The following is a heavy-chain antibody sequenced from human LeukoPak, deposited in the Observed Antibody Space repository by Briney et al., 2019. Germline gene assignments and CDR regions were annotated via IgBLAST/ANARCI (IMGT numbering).Heavy chain of an antibody. J-gene: IGHJ4*02. CDR2: MFPLDSIT. CDR1: GYSFTNYW. Sequence: GESLQISCKASGYSFTNYWIGWVRQLPGKGLEWMGIMFPLDSITKYSPSLQGQVTISADKSINTAYLQWSSLKASDTAIYYCARRAGSWSLDYWGQGTLVTVSS. V-gene: IGHV5-51*01. CDR3: ARRAGSWSLDY. D-gene: IGHD6-13*01.